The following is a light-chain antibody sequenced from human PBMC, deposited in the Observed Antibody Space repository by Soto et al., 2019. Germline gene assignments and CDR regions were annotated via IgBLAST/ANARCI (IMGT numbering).Light chain of an antibody. J-gene: IGLJ1*01. Sequence: QAVVTQPASVSESPGQSITISCTGTSSDVGGYNYVSWYQQHPDKAPKLMIYDVNNRPSGVSNRFSGSKSGNTASLTISGLQAEDEADYYCSSYTSSTTLYVFGTGTKLTVL. CDR1: SSDVGGYNY. CDR3: SSYTSSTTLYV. CDR2: DVN. V-gene: IGLV2-14*01.